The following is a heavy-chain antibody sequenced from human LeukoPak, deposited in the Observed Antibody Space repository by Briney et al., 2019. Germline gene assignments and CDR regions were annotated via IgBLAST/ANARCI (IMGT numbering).Heavy chain of an antibody. CDR2: IYHSGST. Sequence: SETLSLTCTVSGYSISSGYYWGWIRQPPGKRLEWIGSIYHSGSTYYNPSLKSRVTISVDTSKNQFSLKLSSVTAADTAVYYCARDPVVPAAIGDNWFDPWGQGTLVTVSS. D-gene: IGHD2-2*02. J-gene: IGHJ5*02. CDR3: ARDPVVPAAIGDNWFDP. V-gene: IGHV4-38-2*02. CDR1: GYSISSGYY.